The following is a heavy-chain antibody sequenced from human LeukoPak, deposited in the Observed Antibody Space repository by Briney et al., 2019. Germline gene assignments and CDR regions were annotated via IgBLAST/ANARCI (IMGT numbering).Heavy chain of an antibody. J-gene: IGHJ4*02. V-gene: IGHV3-21*01. CDR1: GFTFSSYS. D-gene: IGHD2/OR15-2a*01. CDR2: ISSSSSYI. Sequence: GGSLRLSCAASGFTFSSYSMNWVRQAPGKGLEWVSSISSSSSYIYYADSVKGRFTISRDNAKNSLYLQMNSLRAEDTAVYYCARAPTSSEKFDYWGQGTLVTVSS. CDR3: ARAPTSSEKFDY.